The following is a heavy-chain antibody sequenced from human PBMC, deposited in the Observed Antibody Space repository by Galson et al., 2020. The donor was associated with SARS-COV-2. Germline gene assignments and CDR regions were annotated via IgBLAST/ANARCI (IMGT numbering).Heavy chain of an antibody. CDR1: GFTFSDSS. CDR2: IRSKANSYAT. D-gene: IGHD6-6*01. J-gene: IGHJ3*02. CDR3: NRVPPYSSSFWDAFDI. V-gene: IGHV3-73*01. Sequence: GESLKLSCAASGFTFSDSSMHWVRQASGKGLEWVGRIRSKANSYATAYAASLKGRFTIARDDSKNTAYLQMNSLKTEDTAVYYCNRVPPYSSSFWDAFDIWGQGTMVTVSS.